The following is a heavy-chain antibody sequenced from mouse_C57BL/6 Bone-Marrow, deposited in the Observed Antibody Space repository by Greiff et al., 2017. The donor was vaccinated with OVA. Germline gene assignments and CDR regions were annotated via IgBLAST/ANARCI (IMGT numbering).Heavy chain of an antibody. Sequence: VQLQQSGPELVKPGASVKISCKASGYSFTGYYMNWVKQSPEKSLEWIGEINPSTGGTTYNQKFKAKATLTVDKSSSTAYMQLQSLTSEDSAVYYCARGSITTGDYWGQGTTLTVSS. J-gene: IGHJ2*01. CDR2: INPSTGGT. V-gene: IGHV1-42*01. CDR3: ARGSITTGDY. D-gene: IGHD1-1*01. CDR1: GYSFTGYY.